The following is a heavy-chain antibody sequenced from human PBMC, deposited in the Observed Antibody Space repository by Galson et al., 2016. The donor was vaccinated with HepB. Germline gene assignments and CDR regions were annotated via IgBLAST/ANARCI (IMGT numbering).Heavy chain of an antibody. J-gene: IGHJ3*02. CDR1: GLTFSSFW. V-gene: IGHV3-7*02. CDR3: GRGSKYGFDM. CDR2: INQDGNKK. Sequence: SLRLSCAASGLTFSSFWMTWVRQAPGKGLEWVANINQDGNKKHHLDSVRGRFTISRDNAKNSLYPQMNSLRADDTAVYYCGRGSKYGFDMWGQGTMVTVSS.